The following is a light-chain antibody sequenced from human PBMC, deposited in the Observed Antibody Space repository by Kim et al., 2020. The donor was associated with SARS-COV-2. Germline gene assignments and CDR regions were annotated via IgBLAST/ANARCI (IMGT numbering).Light chain of an antibody. J-gene: IGLJ2*01. CDR2: RNN. V-gene: IGLV1-47*01. CDR3: AAWDDSLSGNVL. CDR1: SSNIGSNY. Sequence: QSVLTQPPSASGTPGQRVTISCSGSSSNIGSNYVYWYQQLPGTAPKLLIYRNNQRPSGVPDRFFGSKSGTSASLAISGLRSEDEADYYCAAWDDSLSGNVLFGGGTQLTVL.